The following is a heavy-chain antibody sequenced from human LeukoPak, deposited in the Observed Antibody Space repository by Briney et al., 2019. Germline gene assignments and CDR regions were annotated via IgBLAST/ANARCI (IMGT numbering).Heavy chain of an antibody. D-gene: IGHD3-10*01. CDR1: GYTCTGYY. V-gene: IGHV1-2*02. CDR2: INPNSGGT. J-gene: IGHJ6*03. CDR3: ARDDRGVRGVIDYYYMDV. Sequence: ASVKVSCKASGYTCTGYYMHWVRQAPGQGLEGMGWINPNSGGTNYAQKFRGRVTMTRDTSISTAYMELSRLRSDDTAVYYCARDDRGVRGVIDYYYMDVWGKGTTVTVSS.